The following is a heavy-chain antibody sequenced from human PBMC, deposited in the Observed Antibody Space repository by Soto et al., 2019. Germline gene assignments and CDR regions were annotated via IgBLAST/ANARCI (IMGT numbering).Heavy chain of an antibody. CDR2: IIPIFGTA. D-gene: IGHD2-8*01. CDR1: GGTFSSYA. J-gene: IGHJ6*02. Sequence: QVQLVQSGAEVKKPGSSVKVSCKASGGTFSSYAISWVRQAPGQGLEWMGGIIPIFGTANYAQKFQGRVTITADESTSTAYMELRSLRSEDTAVYYCARSACFTDGARYYDYGMDVWGQGTTVTVSS. CDR3: ARSACFTDGARYYDYGMDV. V-gene: IGHV1-69*01.